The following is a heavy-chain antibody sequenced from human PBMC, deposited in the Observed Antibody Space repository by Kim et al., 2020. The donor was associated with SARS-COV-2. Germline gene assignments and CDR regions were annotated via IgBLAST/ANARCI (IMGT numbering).Heavy chain of an antibody. CDR2: ISSSDRT. J-gene: IGHJ4*02. CDR1: GFSFSDNY. CDR3: ARDRDGYNSFDF. D-gene: IGHD5-12*01. Sequence: GGSLRLSCVASGFSFSDNYMTWIRQAPGGGLEWLSDISSSDRTSYADSVKGRFTISRDNAKRSLYLQKNSLRVDDTAEYYCARDRDGYNSFDFWGQGTLVSVSS. V-gene: IGHV3-11*06.